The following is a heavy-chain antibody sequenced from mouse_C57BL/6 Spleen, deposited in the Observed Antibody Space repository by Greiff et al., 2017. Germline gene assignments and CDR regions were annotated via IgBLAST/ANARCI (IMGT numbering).Heavy chain of an antibody. Sequence: DVKLVESGEGLVKPGGSLKLSCAASGFTFSSYAMSWVRQTPEKRLEWVAYISSCGDYTYYADTVKGRFTISRDNARNTLYLQLSSLKSEDTAMYYCTRRGYYYGSRYFDVWGTGTTVTVSS. CDR1: GFTFSSYA. V-gene: IGHV5-9-1*02. D-gene: IGHD1-1*01. CDR3: TRRGYYYGSRYFDV. J-gene: IGHJ1*03. CDR2: ISSCGDYT.